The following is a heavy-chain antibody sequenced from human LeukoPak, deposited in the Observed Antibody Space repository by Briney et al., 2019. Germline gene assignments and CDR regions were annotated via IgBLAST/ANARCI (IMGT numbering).Heavy chain of an antibody. J-gene: IGHJ3*02. CDR3: ARRLVAVAVSDAFDI. D-gene: IGHD6-19*01. Sequence: SETLSLTCAVYGGSFSGYYWSWIRQPPGKGLEWIGEINHSGSTNYNPSLKSRVTISVDTSKNQFSLKLSSVTAADTAVYYCARRLVAVAVSDAFDIWGQGTMVTVSS. V-gene: IGHV4-34*01. CDR2: INHSGST. CDR1: GGSFSGYY.